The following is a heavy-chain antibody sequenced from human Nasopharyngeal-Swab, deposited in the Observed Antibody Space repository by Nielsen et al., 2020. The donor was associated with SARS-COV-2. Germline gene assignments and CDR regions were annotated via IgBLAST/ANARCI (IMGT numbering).Heavy chain of an antibody. CDR2: INPNSGGT. CDR1: GYTFTGYY. Sequence: ASVKVSCKASGYTFTGYYMHWVRQAPGQGLEWMGWINPNSGGTNYAQKFQGWVTMTRDTSISTAYMELSRLRSDDTAVYYCARGERGYCTNGVCFFYWDQGTLVTVSS. J-gene: IGHJ4*02. V-gene: IGHV1-2*04. CDR3: ARGERGYCTNGVCFFY. D-gene: IGHD2-8*01.